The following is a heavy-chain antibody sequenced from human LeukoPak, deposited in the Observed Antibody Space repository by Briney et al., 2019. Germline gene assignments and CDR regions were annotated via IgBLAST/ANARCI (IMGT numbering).Heavy chain of an antibody. V-gene: IGHV3-7*01. CDR3: AREFEVPAAAPDYYYYYYIDV. CDR1: GFSVSGYW. J-gene: IGHJ6*03. CDR2: IKQDGSEK. D-gene: IGHD2-2*01. Sequence: GGSLRLPCAVSGFSVSGYWMTWVRQAPGKGLEWVANIKQDGSEKNYVDSVKGRFTISRDNAENSLHLQMNSLRVEDTAVYYCAREFEVPAAAPDYYYYYYIDVWGKGTTVTVSS.